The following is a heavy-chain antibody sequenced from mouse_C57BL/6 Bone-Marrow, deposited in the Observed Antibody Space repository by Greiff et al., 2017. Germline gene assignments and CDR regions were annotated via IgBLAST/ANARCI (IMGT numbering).Heavy chain of an antibody. CDR3: ARSGDYEEGYSYAMDY. Sequence: QVHLQQSGPELVKPGASVKISCKASGYAFSSSWMNWVKQRPGKGLEWIGRIYPGDGATNYNGKFKGKATLTADKYSSTAYMQLSSLTSEDSAVYFCARSGDYEEGYSYAMDYWGQGTSGTVSS. CDR2: IYPGDGAT. J-gene: IGHJ4*01. CDR1: GYAFSSSW. V-gene: IGHV1-82*01. D-gene: IGHD2-4*01.